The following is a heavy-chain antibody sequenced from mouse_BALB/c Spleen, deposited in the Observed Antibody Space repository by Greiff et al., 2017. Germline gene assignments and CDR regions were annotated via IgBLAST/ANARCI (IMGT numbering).Heavy chain of an antibody. CDR2: ISSGGST. D-gene: IGHD2-4*01. CDR1: GFTFSSYA. J-gene: IGHJ3*01. Sequence: EVKVVESGGGLVKPGGSLKLSCAASGFTFSSYAMSWVRQTPEKRLEWVASISSGGSTYYPDSVKGRFTISRDNARNILYLQMSSLRSEDTAMYYCARGPYDYADGSWFAYWGQGTLVTVSA. CDR3: ARGPYDYADGSWFAY. V-gene: IGHV5-6-5*01.